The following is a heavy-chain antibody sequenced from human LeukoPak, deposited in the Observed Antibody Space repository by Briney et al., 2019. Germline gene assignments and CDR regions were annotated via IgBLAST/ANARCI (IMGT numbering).Heavy chain of an antibody. CDR1: GFRFNTYW. CDR3: ARDEIVATTKANYYYYMDV. CDR2: IKQDGNEK. J-gene: IGHJ6*03. D-gene: IGHD5-12*01. V-gene: IGHV3-7*01. Sequence: PGGSLRLSRAASGFRFNTYWMSWVRQAPGKGLEWVANIKQDGNEKYYADSVKGRFTISRDNGKNSLDLQMNSLRAEDTAVYYCARDEIVATTKANYYYYMDVWGKGTTVTISS.